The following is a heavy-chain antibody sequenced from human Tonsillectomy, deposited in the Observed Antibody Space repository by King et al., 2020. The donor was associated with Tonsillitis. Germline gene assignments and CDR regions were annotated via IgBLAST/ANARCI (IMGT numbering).Heavy chain of an antibody. CDR1: GFSLSTSGMC. J-gene: IGHJ4*02. V-gene: IGHV2-70*11. Sequence: VTLKESGPALVKPTQTLTLTCTFSGFSLSTSGMCVSWIRQPPGKALEWLARIDWDDDKYYRRSLKSRLTISKDTSKNQVVLTMTNMEPVDTDTYYCARIRCDYWVFTYYYDAFDSWGQGTLVTVSS. D-gene: IGHD3-3*01. CDR2: IDWDDDK. CDR3: ARIRCDYWVFTYYYDAFDS.